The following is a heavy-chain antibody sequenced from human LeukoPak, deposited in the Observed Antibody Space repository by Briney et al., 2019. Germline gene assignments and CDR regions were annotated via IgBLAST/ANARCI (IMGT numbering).Heavy chain of an antibody. D-gene: IGHD6-13*01. CDR2: ISAYNGNT. Sequence: ASVKVSFKASGYTFTSYGISWVRQAPGQGLEWMGWISAYNGNTNYAQKLQGRVTMTTDTSTSTAYMELRSLRSDDTAVYYCARGSGAAAANNWFDPWGQGTLVTVSS. J-gene: IGHJ5*02. CDR1: GYTFTSYG. V-gene: IGHV1-18*01. CDR3: ARGSGAAAANNWFDP.